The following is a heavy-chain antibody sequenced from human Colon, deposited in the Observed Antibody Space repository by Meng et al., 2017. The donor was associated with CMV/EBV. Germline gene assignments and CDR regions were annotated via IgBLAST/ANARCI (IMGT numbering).Heavy chain of an antibody. CDR1: GFTFSSYS. J-gene: IGHJ4*02. CDR3: AKDMWGLGDY. CDR2: ISSDGTT. Sequence: GESLKISCAASGFTFSSYSMNWVRQAPGKGLEWVSRISSDGTTNYADSVKGRFTISRDNAKNTLYLQMNSLRAEDTAIYYCAKDMWGLGDYWGQGTLVTVSS. D-gene: IGHD7-27*01. V-gene: IGHV3-74*01.